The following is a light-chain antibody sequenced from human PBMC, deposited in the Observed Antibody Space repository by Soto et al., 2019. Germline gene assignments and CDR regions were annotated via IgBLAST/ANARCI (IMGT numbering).Light chain of an antibody. V-gene: IGKV3-20*01. CDR3: QQYDSSPRT. Sequence: NVLTRTPGTLSLSPVERATLSCRASQGVSSNFLAWYQQKPGQAPRLLIYGASNRATGIPDRFSGSGSGTDFTLTISRLDPEDFAVYYCQQYDSSPRTFGQGTKVDIK. CDR1: QGVSSNF. J-gene: IGKJ1*01. CDR2: GAS.